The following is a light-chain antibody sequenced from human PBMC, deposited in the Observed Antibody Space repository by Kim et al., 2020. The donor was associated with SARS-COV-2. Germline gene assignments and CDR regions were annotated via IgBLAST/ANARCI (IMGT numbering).Light chain of an antibody. Sequence: DIQMTQSPSTLSASVGDRVTITCRASQSISSWLAWYQQKPGKAPKLLIYKASSLESGLPSRFSGSGSGTEFTLTISSLQPDDFATYYCQQYNSYSPLTFGGGTKVDIK. CDR3: QQYNSYSPLT. V-gene: IGKV1-5*03. CDR2: KAS. CDR1: QSISSW. J-gene: IGKJ4*01.